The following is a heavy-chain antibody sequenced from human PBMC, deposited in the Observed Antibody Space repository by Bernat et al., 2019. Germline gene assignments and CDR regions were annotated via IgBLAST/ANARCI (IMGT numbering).Heavy chain of an antibody. CDR1: GYTVTSYG. V-gene: IGHV1-18*01. Sequence: GGGGGKPGASGRGPGKASGYTVTSYGISWVRQAPGQGLEGMGWISAYNGNTNYAQKLQGRVTMTTDTSTSTAYMELRSLRSDDTAVYYCARDQLWFGDYWGQGTLVTVSS. CDR3: ARDQLWFGDY. J-gene: IGHJ4*02. CDR2: ISAYNGNT. D-gene: IGHD3-10*01.